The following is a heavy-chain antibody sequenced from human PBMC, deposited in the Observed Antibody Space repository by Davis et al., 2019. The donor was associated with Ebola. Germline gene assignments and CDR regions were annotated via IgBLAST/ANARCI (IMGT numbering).Heavy chain of an antibody. CDR3: ARDKHLYYDILTGYYKEWFDP. CDR2: IYYSGTT. D-gene: IGHD3-9*01. CDR1: GGSISSYY. Sequence: PSETLSLTCTVSGGSISSYYWSWIRQPPGKGLEWIGYIYYSGTTSYNPSLKSRLTISIDTSKNQFSLKLSSVTAADTAVYYCARDKHLYYDILTGYYKEWFDPWGQGTLVTVSS. J-gene: IGHJ5*02. V-gene: IGHV4-59*01.